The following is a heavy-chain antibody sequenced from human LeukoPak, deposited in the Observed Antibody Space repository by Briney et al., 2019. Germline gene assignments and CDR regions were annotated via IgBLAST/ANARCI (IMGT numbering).Heavy chain of an antibody. D-gene: IGHD6-19*01. J-gene: IGHJ4*02. V-gene: IGHV3-21*01. CDR3: ARSPGGQWLVKVHHFFDY. Sequence: GGSLRLSCAASGFTFSSYSMNWVRQAPGKGRKGFSSISISGSYIYYADSVKGRFTISRDNAKNSLYLQMNGLRAEDTAVYYCARSPGGQWLVKVHHFFDYWGQGTLVTVSS. CDR1: GFTFSSYS. CDR2: ISISGSYI.